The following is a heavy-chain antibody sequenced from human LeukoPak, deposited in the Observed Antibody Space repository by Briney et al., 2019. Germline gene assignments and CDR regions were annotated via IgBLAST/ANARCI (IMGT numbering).Heavy chain of an antibody. J-gene: IGHJ4*02. V-gene: IGHV1-2*02. CDR1: GYTFTDYY. CDR3: ARGDCSSTSCYTEDY. CDR2: INPNSGGT. Sequence: AASVKVSCKASGYTFTDYYMHWVRQAPGQGLEWMAWINPNSGGTHYAQKFQGRVTLTRDTSTSTAYMELSRLRADDTALYYCARGDCSSTSCYTEDYWGQGTLVTVSS. D-gene: IGHD2-2*02.